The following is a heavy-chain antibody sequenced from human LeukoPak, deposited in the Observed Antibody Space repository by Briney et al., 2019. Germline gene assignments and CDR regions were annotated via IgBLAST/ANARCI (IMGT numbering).Heavy chain of an antibody. D-gene: IGHD3-22*01. CDR3: ACPSRITMIVVVIGVGAFDI. J-gene: IGHJ3*02. Sequence: KPSETLSLTCTVSGGSISSSSYYWGWIRQPPGKGLEWIGSIYYSGSTYYNPSLKSRVTISVGTSKNQFSLKLSSVTAADTAVYYCACPSRITMIVVVIGVGAFDIWGQGTMVTVSS. V-gene: IGHV4-39*07. CDR2: IYYSGST. CDR1: GGSISSSSYY.